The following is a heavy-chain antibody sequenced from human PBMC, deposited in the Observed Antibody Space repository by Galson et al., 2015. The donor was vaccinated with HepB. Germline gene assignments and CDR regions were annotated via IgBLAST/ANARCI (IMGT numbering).Heavy chain of an antibody. V-gene: IGHV4-4*07. Sequence: ETLSLTCTVSGGSISSYYWSWIRQPAGKGLEWIGRIYTSGSTNYNPSLKSRVTMSVDTSKNQFSLKLSSVTAADTAVYYCARATAGRGATIGTYYYYYGMDVWGQGTTVTVSS. D-gene: IGHD1-26*01. CDR2: IYTSGST. J-gene: IGHJ6*02. CDR1: GGSISSYY. CDR3: ARATAGRGATIGTYYYYYGMDV.